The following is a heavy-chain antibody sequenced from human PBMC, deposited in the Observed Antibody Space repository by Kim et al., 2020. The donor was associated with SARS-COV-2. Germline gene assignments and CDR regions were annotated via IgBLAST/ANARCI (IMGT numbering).Heavy chain of an antibody. Sequence: ASVKVSCRTSGYTFTNYYTHWVRQAPGQGLEWMGVIYPSGDRTSYAQKFQGRVTMTRDTSTGTVYMELSSLRSDDTAVYYGAREAPGSSCFAPWCQGTLV. CDR2: IYPSGDRT. CDR3: AREAPGSSCFAP. D-gene: IGHD6-13*01. CDR1: GYTFTNYY. J-gene: IGHJ5*02. V-gene: IGHV1-46*01.